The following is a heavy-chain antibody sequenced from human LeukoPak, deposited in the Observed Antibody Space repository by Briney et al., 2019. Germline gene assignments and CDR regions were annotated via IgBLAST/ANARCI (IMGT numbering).Heavy chain of an antibody. CDR1: GFTFSSYG. CDR2: IKQDGSEK. J-gene: IGHJ6*02. V-gene: IGHV3-7*01. D-gene: IGHD3-3*01. Sequence: PGGSLRLSCAASGFTFSSYGMSWVRQAPGKGLEWVANIKQDGSEKYYVDSVKGRFTISRDNAKNSLYLQMNSLRAEDTAVYYCARDGVLYYYGMDVWGQGTTVTVSS. CDR3: ARDGVLYYYGMDV.